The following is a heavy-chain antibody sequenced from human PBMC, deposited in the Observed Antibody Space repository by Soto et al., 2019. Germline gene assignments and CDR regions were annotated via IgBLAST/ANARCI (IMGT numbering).Heavy chain of an antibody. Sequence: GASVKVSCKASGYTFTSYGISWVRQAPGQGLEWMGWISAYNGNTNYAQKLQGRVTMTTDTSTSTAYMELRSLRSDDTAVYYCARVGIVVVTAIPWSWFDPWGQGTLVTVSS. CDR1: GYTFTSYG. CDR3: ARVGIVVVTAIPWSWFDP. V-gene: IGHV1-18*04. J-gene: IGHJ5*02. CDR2: ISAYNGNT. D-gene: IGHD2-21*02.